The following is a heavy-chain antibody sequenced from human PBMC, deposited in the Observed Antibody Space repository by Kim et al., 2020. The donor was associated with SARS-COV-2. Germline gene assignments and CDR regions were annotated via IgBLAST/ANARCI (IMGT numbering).Heavy chain of an antibody. CDR2: IWYDGSNT. D-gene: IGHD1-1*01. CDR3: ARDLRQQQLGVSWDFDY. CDR1: GFIFSGHA. V-gene: IGHV3-33*01. J-gene: IGHJ4*01. Sequence: GGSLRLSCAASGFIFSGHAMHWVRQAPGKGLEWVAVIWYDGSNTFYADSVKGRFTIARDNSKNTVYLQMNSLRVDDTAVYYCARDLRQQQLGVSWDFDY.